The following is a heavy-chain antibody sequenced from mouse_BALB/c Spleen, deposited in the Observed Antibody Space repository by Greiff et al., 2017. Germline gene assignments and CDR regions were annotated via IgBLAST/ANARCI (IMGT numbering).Heavy chain of an antibody. V-gene: IGHV1S137*01. J-gene: IGHJ3*01. D-gene: IGHD3-3*01. CDR1: GYTFTDYA. CDR3: ARGDVGAY. CDR2: ISTYYGDA. Sequence: VQLQQSGAELVRPGVSVKISCKGSGYTFTDYAMHWVKQSHAKSLEWIGVISTYYGDASYNQKFKGKATMTVDKSSSTAYMELARLTSEDSAIYYCARGDVGAYWGQGTLVTVSA.